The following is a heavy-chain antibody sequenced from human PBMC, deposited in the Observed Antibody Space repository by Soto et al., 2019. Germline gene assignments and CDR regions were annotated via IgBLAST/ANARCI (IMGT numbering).Heavy chain of an antibody. V-gene: IGHV1-8*01. CDR2: MNPNSGNT. D-gene: IGHD3-10*01. Sequence: ASVKVSCKASGYTFTSYDINWVRQATGQGLEWMGWMNPNSGNTGYAQKFQGRVTMTRNTSISTAYMELSSLRSEDTAVYYCARGALSFFGSPTQNWFDPWGQGTLVTVSS. CDR3: ARGALSFFGSPTQNWFDP. CDR1: GYTFTSYD. J-gene: IGHJ5*02.